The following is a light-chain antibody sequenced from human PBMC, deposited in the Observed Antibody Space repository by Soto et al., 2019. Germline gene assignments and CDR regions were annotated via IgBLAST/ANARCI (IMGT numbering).Light chain of an antibody. J-gene: IGKJ2*01. CDR3: QQYGTSPDT. Sequence: EIVLTQSPGTLSLSPGDRATLSCRASQSVPSTYFDWYQQTPGQAPRLLIYSTSTSATGVPDSFSGSGSGTDFTLTISRLEPEDFSLYYCQQYGTSPDTFGRGTKLEIK. V-gene: IGKV3-20*01. CDR1: QSVPSTY. CDR2: STS.